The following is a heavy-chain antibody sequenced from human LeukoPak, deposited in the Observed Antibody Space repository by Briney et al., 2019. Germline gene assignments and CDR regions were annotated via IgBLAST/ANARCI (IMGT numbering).Heavy chain of an antibody. CDR1: GFTFSSYA. D-gene: IGHD3-10*01. Sequence: SLKISCAASGFTFSSYAMHWVRQAAGKGLEWVAVISYDGSNKYYADSVKGRFTISRDNSKNTLYLQMNSLRAEDTAVYYCARGSWRLVRGAASFESWGQGTLVTVSS. CDR2: ISYDGSNK. J-gene: IGHJ4*02. CDR3: ARGSWRLVRGAASFES. V-gene: IGHV3-30-3*01.